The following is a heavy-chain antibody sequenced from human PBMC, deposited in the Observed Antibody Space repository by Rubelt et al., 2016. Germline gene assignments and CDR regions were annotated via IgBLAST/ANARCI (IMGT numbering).Heavy chain of an antibody. Sequence: QVQLQESGPRLVKPSETLSLTCTVSGGSLSHYYWSWIRQPPGKGLEWSGYIYYSGSTTYNPSPRGGFTISVDTSKNQYSLRLSSVTAADKAMYDCARGGDTMVREIRARGRFDYWGQGTLVTVSS. CDR3: ARGGDTMVREIRARGRFDY. J-gene: IGHJ4*02. CDR2: IYYSGST. CDR1: GGSLSHYY. D-gene: IGHD3-10*01. V-gene: IGHV4-59*01.